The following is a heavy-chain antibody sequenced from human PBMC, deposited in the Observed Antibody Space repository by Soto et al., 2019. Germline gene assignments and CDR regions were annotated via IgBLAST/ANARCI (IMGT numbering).Heavy chain of an antibody. Sequence: SETLSLTCAVYGGSFSGYYWGWIRQPPGKGLEWIGEINHSGSTNYNPSLKSRVTISVDTSKNQFSLKLSSVTAADTAVYYCARGPQYYYYGMDVWGQGTTVTVSS. J-gene: IGHJ6*02. CDR3: ARGPQYYYYGMDV. CDR2: INHSGST. V-gene: IGHV4-34*01. CDR1: GGSFSGYY.